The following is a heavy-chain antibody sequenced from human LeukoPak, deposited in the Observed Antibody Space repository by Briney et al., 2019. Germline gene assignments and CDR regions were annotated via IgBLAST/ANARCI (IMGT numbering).Heavy chain of an antibody. CDR3: ARDLKMYRNSMTFDY. CDR2: ISSSSSYI. D-gene: IGHD1-1*01. V-gene: IGHV3-21*01. J-gene: IGHJ4*02. CDR1: GFTFSSYS. Sequence: GGSLRLSCAASGFTFSSYSMNWVRQAPGKGLEWVSSISSSSSYIYYADSVKGRFTISRGNAKNSLYLQMNSLRAEDTAVYYCARDLKMYRNSMTFDYWGQGTLVTVSS.